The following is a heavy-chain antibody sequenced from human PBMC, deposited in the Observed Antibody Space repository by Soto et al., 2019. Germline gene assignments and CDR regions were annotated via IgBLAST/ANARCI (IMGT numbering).Heavy chain of an antibody. D-gene: IGHD2-15*01. CDR1: GGSISSSSYH. CDR3: ASFQAMDCSGGSCYPGGFHWFDP. Sequence: SETLSLTCTVSGGSISSSSYHWAWLRQPPGKGLEWIGSIYYSGSTNNNPSLKSRVTISVDTSKNQFSLKLSSVTAADTAVYYCASFQAMDCSGGSCYPGGFHWFDPWGQGTLVTVSS. J-gene: IGHJ5*02. V-gene: IGHV4-39*07. CDR2: IYYSGST.